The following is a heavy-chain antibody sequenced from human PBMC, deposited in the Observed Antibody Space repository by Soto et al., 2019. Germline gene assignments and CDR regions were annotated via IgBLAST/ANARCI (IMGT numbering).Heavy chain of an antibody. CDR1: GASISSYY. D-gene: IGHD1-7*01. Sequence: SETLSLTCTVSGASISSYYCSWIRQPPGKGLEWIGYIYYSGSTNYNPSLKSRVTISLDTSKSEVSLKLSSVTAADTAVYYCARDSWNSYYYYYGMDVWGQGTTVTVSS. CDR3: ARDSWNSYYYYYGMDV. J-gene: IGHJ6*02. CDR2: IYYSGST. V-gene: IGHV4-59*01.